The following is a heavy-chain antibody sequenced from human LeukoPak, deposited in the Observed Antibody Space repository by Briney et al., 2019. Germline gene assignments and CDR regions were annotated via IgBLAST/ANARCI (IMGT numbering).Heavy chain of an antibody. CDR3: AKLVTGRPSGYMDV. J-gene: IGHJ6*03. V-gene: IGHV3-23*01. CDR2: ISGNGGST. CDR1: GFIFSNYA. Sequence: GGSLRLSCAASGFIFSNYAMSWVRQAPGKGLEWVSGISGNGGSTSYADSVKGRFTISRDNSKNTLYVQMNSLRAGDTAVYYCAKLVTGRPSGYMDVWGKGTTVTVSS. D-gene: IGHD6-6*01.